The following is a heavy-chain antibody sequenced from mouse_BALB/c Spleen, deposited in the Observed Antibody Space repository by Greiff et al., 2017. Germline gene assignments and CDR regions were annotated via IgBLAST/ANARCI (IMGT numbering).Heavy chain of an antibody. J-gene: IGHJ2*01. CDR2: ISSGSSTI. V-gene: IGHV5-17*02. D-gene: IGHD1-2*01. Sequence: EVQLVESGGGLVQPGGSRKLSCAASGFTFSSFGMHWVRQAPEKGLEWVAYISSGSSTIYYADTVKGRFTISRDNPKNTLFLQMTSLRSEDTAMYYCARGGYYGYGYFDYWGQGTTLTVSS. CDR3: ARGGYYGYGYFDY. CDR1: GFTFSSFG.